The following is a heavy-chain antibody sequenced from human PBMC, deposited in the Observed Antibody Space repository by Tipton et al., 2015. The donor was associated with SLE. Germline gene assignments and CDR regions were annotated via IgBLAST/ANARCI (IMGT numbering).Heavy chain of an antibody. CDR2: INSDGSTT. D-gene: IGHD2-2*01. Sequence: GSLRLSCAASGFTFSSYWMHWVRQAPGKGLVWVSHINSDGSTTSYADSVKGRFTISRDNAKNTLYLQMNSLRAEDTAVYFCAREFVVPAAIRDSYIMAVWGQGTTVTVSS. CDR1: GFTFSSYW. CDR3: AREFVVPAAIRDSYIMAV. J-gene: IGHJ6*02. V-gene: IGHV3-74*01.